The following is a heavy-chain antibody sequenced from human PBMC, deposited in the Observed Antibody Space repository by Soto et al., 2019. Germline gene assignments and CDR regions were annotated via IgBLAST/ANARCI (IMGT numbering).Heavy chain of an antibody. V-gene: IGHV4-39*01. Sequence: QLQLQESGPGLVKPSETLSLTCTVSGGSISSSSYYWGWIRQPPGKGLEWIGSIYYSGSTYYNPSLKSRVTISVDTSKNQFSLKLSSVTAADTAVYYCAISRIVSSFDYWGQGTLVTVSS. CDR3: AISRIVSSFDY. CDR2: IYYSGST. CDR1: GGSISSSSYY. J-gene: IGHJ4*02. D-gene: IGHD2-15*01.